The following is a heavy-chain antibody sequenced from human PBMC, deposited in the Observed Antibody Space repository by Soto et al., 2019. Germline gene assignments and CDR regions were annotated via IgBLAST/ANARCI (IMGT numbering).Heavy chain of an antibody. J-gene: IGHJ4*02. CDR2: ISSSSSYI. V-gene: IGHV3-21*06. D-gene: IGHD3-10*01. CDR1: GFTFSSST. Sequence: GGSLRLSCTGSGFTFSSSTMTWVRQGPGKGLEWVSSISSSSSYIYFADSLKGRFTISRDNAKNSLYLQMNSLRAEDTAVYYCARDTGEMSAVCGQGTHVTVS. CDR3: ARDTGEMSAV.